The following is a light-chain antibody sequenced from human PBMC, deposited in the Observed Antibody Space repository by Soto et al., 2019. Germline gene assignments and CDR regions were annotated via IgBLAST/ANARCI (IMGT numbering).Light chain of an antibody. J-gene: IGKJ4*01. CDR2: GAS. CDR3: QQFATSRLT. CDR1: QSVSSRS. Sequence: EIVLTQSPGTLSLSPGERATLSCRASQSVSSRSLAWYQQKPGQAPRLLIYGASNRATGIPDRFSGSGSGTDFTLTISRLEPEDFAMYYCQQFATSRLTFGGGTKVEIK. V-gene: IGKV3-20*01.